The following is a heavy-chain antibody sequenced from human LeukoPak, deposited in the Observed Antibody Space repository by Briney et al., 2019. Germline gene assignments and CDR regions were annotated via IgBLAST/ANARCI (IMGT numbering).Heavy chain of an antibody. Sequence: GGSLRLSCAASGFTFSNYGMHWVRQAPGKGLEWVAFIRYDGSNKYYADSVKGRFTISRDNSKNTLYLQMNSLRAEDTAVYYCASQHYARFDPWGQGTLVTVSS. D-gene: IGHD3-16*01. CDR2: IRYDGSNK. V-gene: IGHV3-30*02. J-gene: IGHJ5*02. CDR1: GFTFSNYG. CDR3: ASQHYARFDP.